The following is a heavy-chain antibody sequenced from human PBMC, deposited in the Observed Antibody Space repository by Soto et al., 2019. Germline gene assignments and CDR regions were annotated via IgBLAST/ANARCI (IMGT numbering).Heavy chain of an antibody. D-gene: IGHD3-10*01. V-gene: IGHV3-33*01. Sequence: QVQLVESGGGVVQPGRSLRLSCAASGFTFSSYGMHWVRQAPGKGLEWVAVIWYDGSNKYYADSVKGRFTISRDNSKNTLYLQMNSLRAEDTAVYYCARTYYCHNGYYFDYWGQGTLVTVSS. CDR1: GFTFSSYG. CDR2: IWYDGSNK. CDR3: ARTYYCHNGYYFDY. J-gene: IGHJ4*02.